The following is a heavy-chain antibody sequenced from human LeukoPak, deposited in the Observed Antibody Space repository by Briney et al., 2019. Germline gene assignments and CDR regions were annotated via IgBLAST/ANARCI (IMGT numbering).Heavy chain of an antibody. V-gene: IGHV3-69-1*01. CDR3: ARDVEYSGYDLDY. CDR2: ISSSSTI. Sequence: KTGGSLRLSCEASGFIFSDFYMNWVRQAPGKGLEWVSYISSSSTIYYADSVKGRFTISRDNAKNSLYLQMNSLRAEDTAVYYCARDVEYSGYDLDYWGQGTLVTISS. CDR1: GFIFSDFY. J-gene: IGHJ4*02. D-gene: IGHD5-12*01.